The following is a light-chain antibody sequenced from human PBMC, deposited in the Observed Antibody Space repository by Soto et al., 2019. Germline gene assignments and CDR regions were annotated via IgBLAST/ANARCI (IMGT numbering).Light chain of an antibody. CDR2: DVS. Sequence: VQLNKSPSTLSVSLGDTVTITCRASESISTWLAWYQQKPGQAPRLLIYDVSTLAIGVQSRFRGSGLGTEFTLTISTLHPDPLAPPHSKEYNIYSSSFDQG. CDR3: KEYNIYSSS. V-gene: IGKV1-5*01. J-gene: IGKJ5*01. CDR1: ESISTW.